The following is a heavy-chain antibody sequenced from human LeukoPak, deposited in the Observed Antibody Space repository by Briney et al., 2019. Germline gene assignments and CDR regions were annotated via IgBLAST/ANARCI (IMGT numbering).Heavy chain of an antibody. J-gene: IGHJ4*02. CDR1: GFTFSSYW. Sequence: PGGSLRLSCVGSGFTFSSYWMTWGRHAPGKGLEWVSNIKHHGSENYSADSVKTRFTLSTDNAKTLLYPQMSSLSAEDTAVYYYARARIDYWGQGTLVTVSS. CDR2: IKHHGSEN. V-gene: IGHV3-7*04. CDR3: ARARIDY. D-gene: IGHD1-14*01.